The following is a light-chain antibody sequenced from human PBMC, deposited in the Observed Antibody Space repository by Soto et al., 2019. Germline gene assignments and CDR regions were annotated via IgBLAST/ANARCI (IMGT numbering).Light chain of an antibody. Sequence: DIQMTQSPSILSASVGDSVTITCRASQTIDSWVVWYQQKPGKAPKLLVYDATSLESGVSSRFSGSGYGTDFTLSINNLQPDDFATYYCQQYNRLITFGQGTRLEIK. J-gene: IGKJ5*01. V-gene: IGKV1-5*01. CDR2: DAT. CDR3: QQYNRLIT. CDR1: QTIDSW.